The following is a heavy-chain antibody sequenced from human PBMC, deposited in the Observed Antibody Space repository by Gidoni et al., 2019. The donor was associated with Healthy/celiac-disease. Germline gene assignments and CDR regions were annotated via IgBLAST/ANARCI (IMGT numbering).Heavy chain of an antibody. V-gene: IGHV3-33*01. CDR1: SYG. CDR2: IWYDGSNK. CDR3: ARERGTASFQPHINWYFDL. D-gene: IGHD5-18*01. Sequence: SYGMHWVRQAPGKGLAWVAVIWYDGSNKYYADSVKGRFTISRDNSKNTLYLQMNSLRAEDTAVYYCARERGTASFQPHINWYFDLWGRGTLVTVSS. J-gene: IGHJ2*01.